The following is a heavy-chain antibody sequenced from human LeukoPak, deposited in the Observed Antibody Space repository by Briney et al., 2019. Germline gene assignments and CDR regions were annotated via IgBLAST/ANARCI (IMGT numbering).Heavy chain of an antibody. V-gene: IGHV4-59*08. CDR3: ARHVAGFSFDC. Sequence: SETLSLTCTVSGGSIRSYYWSGIRQPPGKGLEWIGYIYDSGSTNYNPSLKSRVTISVDTSKNQFSLKLSSVTAADTAVYYCARHVAGFSFDCCGQGTLVTVSS. D-gene: IGHD2-15*01. CDR1: GGSIRSYY. CDR2: IYDSGST. J-gene: IGHJ4*02.